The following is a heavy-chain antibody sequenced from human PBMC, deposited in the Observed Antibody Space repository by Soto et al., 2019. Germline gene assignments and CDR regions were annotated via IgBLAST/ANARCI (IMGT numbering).Heavy chain of an antibody. CDR3: ARRDGVAEFCSGGSCYLDY. CDR2: IKQDGSEK. V-gene: IGHV3-7*01. Sequence: PGGSLRLSCAASGFTFSSYWMSWVRQAPGKGLEWVANIKQDGSEKYYVDSVKGRFTISRDNAKNSLYLQMNSLRAEDTAVYYCARRDGVAEFCSGGSCYLDYCGQGTLVTVSS. CDR1: GFTFSSYW. D-gene: IGHD2-15*01. J-gene: IGHJ4*02.